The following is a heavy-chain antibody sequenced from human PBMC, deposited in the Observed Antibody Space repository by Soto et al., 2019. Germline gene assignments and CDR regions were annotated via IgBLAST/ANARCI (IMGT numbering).Heavy chain of an antibody. V-gene: IGHV4-4*02. J-gene: IGHJ3*02. CDR1: GGPISSSNW. Sequence: SSEILSLACDVSGGPISSSNWWGWGRQPPGKGLAWIREIYHSGSTNYNPSLKSRATPSVDKSKNQFSLKMGSVTAADTAVYYCARERGPNGSGTNAFDIWGQGTMVT. D-gene: IGHD3-10*01. CDR3: ARERGPNGSGTNAFDI. CDR2: IYHSGST.